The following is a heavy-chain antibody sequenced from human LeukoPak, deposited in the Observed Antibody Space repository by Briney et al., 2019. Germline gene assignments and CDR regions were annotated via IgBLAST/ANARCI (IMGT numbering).Heavy chain of an antibody. CDR1: GYTFTSYD. V-gene: IGHV1-8*01. CDR2: MNPNSGNT. J-gene: IGHJ4*02. CDR3: ARRAPHYYDSSGYLIGY. D-gene: IGHD3-22*01. Sequence: GASVKVSCKASGYTFTSYDINWVRQATGQGLEWMGWMNPNSGNTGYVQKFQGRVTMTRNTSISTAYMELSSLRSEDTAVYYCARRAPHYYDSSGYLIGYWGQGTLVTVSS.